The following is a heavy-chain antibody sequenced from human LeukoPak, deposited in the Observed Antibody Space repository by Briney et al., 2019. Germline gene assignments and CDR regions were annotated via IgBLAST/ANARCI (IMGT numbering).Heavy chain of an antibody. Sequence: SDTLSLTCTVSAGSISSYYWSWIRQPPGRGLEAIAYIYYSGSANYNPSLKSRVTISVDTSKNQFTLNLSSVTAADTAVYYCASSSLRYFDWTLRGSRFDYWGRGTMVSVCS. CDR2: IYYSGSA. CDR1: AGSISSYY. V-gene: IGHV4-59*08. D-gene: IGHD3-9*01. CDR3: ASSSLRYFDWTLRGSRFDY. J-gene: IGHJ4*02.